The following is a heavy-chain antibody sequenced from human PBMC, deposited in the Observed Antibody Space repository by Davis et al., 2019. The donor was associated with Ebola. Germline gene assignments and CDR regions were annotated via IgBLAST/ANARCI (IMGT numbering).Heavy chain of an antibody. CDR2: LGTSADT. CDR3: AKDTSNIWFDI. D-gene: IGHD2/OR15-2a*01. J-gene: IGHJ3*02. Sequence: GESLKISCAASGFIFSSYVMSWVHQAPGKGLEWVSTLGTSADTYYADSVKGRFTISKDNSKKTLYLQMNGLRVEDTAIYYCAKDTSNIWFDIWGQGTMVTVSS. CDR1: GFIFSSYV. V-gene: IGHV3-23*01.